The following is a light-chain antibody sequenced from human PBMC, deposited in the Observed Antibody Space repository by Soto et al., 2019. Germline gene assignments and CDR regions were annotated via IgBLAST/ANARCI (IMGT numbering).Light chain of an antibody. CDR3: QKYNNAPWT. Sequence: DIQMTQSPSSLSASVGDRVAITCLASQDISNYLAWYQQKPGKVPKLLIYAASSLQSVVPSRFSGSGSGTDFTLTISSLQPEDIATYYCQKYNNAPWTFGQGTK. J-gene: IGKJ1*01. CDR2: AAS. V-gene: IGKV1-27*01. CDR1: QDISNY.